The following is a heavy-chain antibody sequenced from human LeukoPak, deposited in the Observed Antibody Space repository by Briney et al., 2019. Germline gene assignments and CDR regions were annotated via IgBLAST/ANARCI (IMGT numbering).Heavy chain of an antibody. CDR1: GGFLSGYY. D-gene: IGHD3-22*01. CDR2: IYYSGST. J-gene: IGHJ6*02. Sequence: SETLSLTCALYGGFLSGYYWSWIRQPPGKGLEWIGYIYYSGSTNYNPSLKSRVTISVDTSKNQFSLKLSSVTAADTAVYYCASLDSSVYYGMDVWGQGTTVTVSS. CDR3: ASLDSSVYYGMDV. V-gene: IGHV4-59*01.